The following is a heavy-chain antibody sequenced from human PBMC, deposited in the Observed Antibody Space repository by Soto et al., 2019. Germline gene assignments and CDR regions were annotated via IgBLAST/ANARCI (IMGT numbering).Heavy chain of an antibody. CDR1: GYSFTSYW. Sequence: EVQLVQSGAEVKKPGESLRISCKGSGYSFTSYWISWVRQMPGKGLEWMGRIDPSDSYTNYSPSFQGHVTISADKSISTAYLQWSSLKASDTAMYYCARHAPDSDTATAIGYCSGGSCYEVAFDIWGQGTMVTVSS. V-gene: IGHV5-10-1*03. J-gene: IGHJ3*02. CDR3: ARHAPDSDTATAIGYCSGGSCYEVAFDI. CDR2: IDPSDSYT. D-gene: IGHD2-15*01.